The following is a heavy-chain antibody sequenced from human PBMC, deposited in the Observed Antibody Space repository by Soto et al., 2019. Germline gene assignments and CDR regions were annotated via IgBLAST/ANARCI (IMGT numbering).Heavy chain of an antibody. CDR2: IIPIFGTA. Sequence: ASVKVSCKASGGTFSSYAISWVRQAPGQGLEWMGGIIPIFGTANYAQKFQGRVTITADESTSTAYMELSSLRSEDTAVYYCARDSRSSIAANPMDVWGQGTTVTVSS. J-gene: IGHJ6*02. V-gene: IGHV1-69*13. D-gene: IGHD6-13*01. CDR1: GGTFSSYA. CDR3: ARDSRSSIAANPMDV.